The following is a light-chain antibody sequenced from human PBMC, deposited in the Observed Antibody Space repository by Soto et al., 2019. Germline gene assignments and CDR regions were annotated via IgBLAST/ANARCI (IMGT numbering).Light chain of an antibody. Sequence: DIQMTQSPSSLSTSVGDRVTITCRASQDISNYLAWFQQKPGKVPELLIYAASTLQPGVPSRFSGSGSGTDFTLTITSLQPEDVATYYCQKYNSAPWTFGQGTKVEIK. J-gene: IGKJ1*01. CDR1: QDISNY. V-gene: IGKV1-27*01. CDR2: AAS. CDR3: QKYNSAPWT.